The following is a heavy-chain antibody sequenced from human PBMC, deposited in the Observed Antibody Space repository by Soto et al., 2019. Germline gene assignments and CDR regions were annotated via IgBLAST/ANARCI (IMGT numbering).Heavy chain of an antibody. CDR3: VKEGGPGIAAAGTSSFDY. CDR1: GFTFSSYA. CDR2: ISSNGGST. V-gene: IGHV3-64D*08. D-gene: IGHD6-13*01. Sequence: GGSLRPSCSASGFTFSSYAMHWVRQAPGKGLEYVSAISSNGGSTYYADSVKGRFTISRDNSKNTLYLQMSSLRAEDTAVYYCVKEGGPGIAAAGTSSFDYWGQGTLVTVSS. J-gene: IGHJ4*02.